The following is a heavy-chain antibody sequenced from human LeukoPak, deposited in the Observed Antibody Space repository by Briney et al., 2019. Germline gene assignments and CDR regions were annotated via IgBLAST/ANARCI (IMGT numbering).Heavy chain of an antibody. J-gene: IGHJ4*02. V-gene: IGHV3-30*18. CDR3: TKEDSAFSTGWYPKEPDY. D-gene: IGHD6-19*01. Sequence: PGGSLRLSCAASGFTFSRNAMNWVRQAPGKGLEWVAVISFDGSNKYYADSVKGRFTISRDNSKNTLYLQMNSLRAEDTAVYYCTKEDSAFSTGWYPKEPDYWGQGTLVTVSS. CDR1: GFTFSRNA. CDR2: ISFDGSNK.